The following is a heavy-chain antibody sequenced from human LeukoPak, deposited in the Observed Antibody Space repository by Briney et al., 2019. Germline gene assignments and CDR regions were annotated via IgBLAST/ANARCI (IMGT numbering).Heavy chain of an antibody. J-gene: IGHJ3*02. CDR1: GYSISSGYY. CDR3: ASYCGSTSCFASDAFDI. V-gene: IGHV4-38-2*02. CDR2: IYHSGST. Sequence: SETLSLTCTVSGYSISSGYYWGWIRQPPGKGLEWIGSIYHSGSTYYNPSLKSRVTISVDTSKNQFSLKLSSVTAADTAVYYCASYCGSTSCFASDAFDIWGQGTMVTVSS. D-gene: IGHD2-2*01.